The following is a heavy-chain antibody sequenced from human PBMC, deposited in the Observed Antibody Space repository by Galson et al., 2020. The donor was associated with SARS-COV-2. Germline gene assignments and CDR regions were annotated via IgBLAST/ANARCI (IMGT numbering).Heavy chain of an antibody. V-gene: IGHV3-21*01. Sequence: GESLKISCADFRFSFSGYGMNWVRQAPGKGLEWVSFIRTTSSYIYYADSVKGRFTISRDNANNLLYLQMNSLRAEDTAVYYCARVKSESIATLSDDYYGMDFWGQGTTVTVSS. D-gene: IGHD6-6*01. CDR1: RFSFSGYG. CDR3: ARVKSESIATLSDDYYGMDF. CDR2: IRTTSSYI. J-gene: IGHJ6*02.